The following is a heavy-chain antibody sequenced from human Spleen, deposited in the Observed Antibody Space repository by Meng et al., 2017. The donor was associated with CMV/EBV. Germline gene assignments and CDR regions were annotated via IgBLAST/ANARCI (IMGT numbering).Heavy chain of an antibody. Sequence: SETLSLTCAVYGGSFSGYYWSWIRQPPGKGLECVAEINHSGRTNYNPSLKSRVTMSVDTSKNQFSLKLSSVTAADTAVYYCARGGTWPTKFDYWDQGALVTVSS. J-gene: IGHJ4*02. CDR3: ARGGTWPTKFDY. D-gene: IGHD2-2*01. V-gene: IGHV4-34*01. CDR2: INHSGRT. CDR1: GGSFSGYY.